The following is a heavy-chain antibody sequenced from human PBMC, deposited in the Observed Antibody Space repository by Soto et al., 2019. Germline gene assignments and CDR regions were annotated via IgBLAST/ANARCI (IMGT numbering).Heavy chain of an antibody. Sequence: ASVKVSCKASGYTFTSYYMHWVRQAPGQGLEWMGIINPSGGSTSYAQKFQGRVTMTRDTSTSTVYMELSSLRSEDTAAYYCARAVGCSGGSCYRGMDVWGQGTTVTVSS. V-gene: IGHV1-46*01. D-gene: IGHD2-15*01. CDR1: GYTFTSYY. J-gene: IGHJ6*02. CDR2: INPSGGST. CDR3: ARAVGCSGGSCYRGMDV.